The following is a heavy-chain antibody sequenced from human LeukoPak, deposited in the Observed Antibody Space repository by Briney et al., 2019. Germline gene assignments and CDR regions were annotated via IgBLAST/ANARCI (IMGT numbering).Heavy chain of an antibody. CDR2: IYYSGST. J-gene: IGHJ4*02. V-gene: IGHV4-39*07. Sequence: PSETLSLTCTVSGGSISSSSYYWGWIRQPPGKGLEWIGSIYYSGSTYYNPSLKSRVTISVDTSKNQFSLKLSSVTAADTAVYYCASSGSGITFDYWGQGTLVTVSS. CDR1: GGSISSSSYY. CDR3: ASSGSGITFDY. D-gene: IGHD3-10*01.